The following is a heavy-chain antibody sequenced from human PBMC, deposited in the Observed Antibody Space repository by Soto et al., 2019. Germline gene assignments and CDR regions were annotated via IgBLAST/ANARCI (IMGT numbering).Heavy chain of an antibody. D-gene: IGHD2-2*01. CDR2: ISWNSGSI. V-gene: IGHV3-9*01. CDR1: GFTFDDYA. Sequence: EVQLVESGGGLVQPGRSLRLSCAASGFTFDDYAMPWVRQAPGKGLEWVSGISWNSGSIGYADSVKGRFTISRDNAKNSLYLQMNSLRAEDTALYYCAKGLRYCSSTSCYDDAFDIWGQGTMVTVSS. J-gene: IGHJ3*02. CDR3: AKGLRYCSSTSCYDDAFDI.